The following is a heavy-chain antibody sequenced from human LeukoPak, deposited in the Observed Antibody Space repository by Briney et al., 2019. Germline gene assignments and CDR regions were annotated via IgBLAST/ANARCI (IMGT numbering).Heavy chain of an antibody. J-gene: IGHJ4*02. CDR1: GFTVSNDY. Sequence: GGSLRLSCAASGFTVSNDYMSWVRQAPGKGLEWVSVIYSGGSTYYADSVKGRFTISRDNSKNTLYLQMNSLRAEDTAVYYCARAYYFLTFDYWGQGTLVTVSS. V-gene: IGHV3-53*01. CDR3: ARAYYFLTFDY. D-gene: IGHD2/OR15-2a*01. CDR2: IYSGGST.